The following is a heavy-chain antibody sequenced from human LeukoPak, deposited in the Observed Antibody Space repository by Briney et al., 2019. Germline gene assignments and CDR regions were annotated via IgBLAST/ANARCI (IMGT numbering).Heavy chain of an antibody. CDR3: ARDMRSTPGYSSGLDAFDI. CDR1: GGSISSYY. V-gene: IGHV4-59*01. Sequence: PSETLSLTCTVSGGSISSYYWSWIRQPPGKGLEWIGYIYYSGSTNYNPSPKSRVTISVDTSKNQFSLKLSSVTAADTAVYYCARDMRSTPGYSSGLDAFDIWGQGTMVTVSS. J-gene: IGHJ3*02. D-gene: IGHD6-19*01. CDR2: IYYSGST.